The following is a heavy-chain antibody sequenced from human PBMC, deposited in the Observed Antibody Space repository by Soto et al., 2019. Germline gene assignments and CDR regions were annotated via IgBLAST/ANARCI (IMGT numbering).Heavy chain of an antibody. D-gene: IGHD2-21*02. J-gene: IGHJ4*02. Sequence: SETLSLTCAVYGGSFSGYYWSWIRQPPGKGLEWIGEINHSGSTNYNPSLKSRVTISVDTSKNQFSLKLSSVTAADTAVYYCARAYCGGDCQDYFDYWGQGTLVTVSS. CDR3: ARAYCGGDCQDYFDY. CDR2: INHSGST. V-gene: IGHV4-34*01. CDR1: GGSFSGYY.